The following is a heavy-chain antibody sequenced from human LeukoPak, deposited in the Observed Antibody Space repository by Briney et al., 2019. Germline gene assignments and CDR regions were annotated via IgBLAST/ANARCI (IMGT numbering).Heavy chain of an antibody. CDR2: IYYSGST. J-gene: IGHJ5*02. CDR1: GGSISGGGYY. V-gene: IGHV4-31*03. CDR3: ARTYDFWSGVAYNWFDP. D-gene: IGHD3-3*01. Sequence: PSETLSLTCTVSGGSISGGGYYWSWIRQHPGKGLEWIGYIYYSGSTYYDPSLKSRVTISVDTSKNQFSLKLSSVTAADTAVYYCARTYDFWSGVAYNWFDPWGQGTLVTVSS.